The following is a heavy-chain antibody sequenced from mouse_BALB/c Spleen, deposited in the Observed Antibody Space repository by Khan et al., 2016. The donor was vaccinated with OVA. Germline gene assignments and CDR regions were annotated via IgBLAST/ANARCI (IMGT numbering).Heavy chain of an antibody. CDR1: GFPFSDYY. V-gene: IGHV5-4*02. CDR2: ISDGGSYT. CDR3: GRGFYGDPFAY. J-gene: IGHJ3*01. D-gene: IGHD2-13*01. Sequence: EVELVESGGGLVKPGGSLTLSCAASGFPFSDYYMYWVRQTPEKRLEWVATISDGGSYTYYPDSVKGRFTISRDDAEHNLYLQMSSLKSEDTAMYHCGRGFYGDPFAYWGQGTLVTVSA.